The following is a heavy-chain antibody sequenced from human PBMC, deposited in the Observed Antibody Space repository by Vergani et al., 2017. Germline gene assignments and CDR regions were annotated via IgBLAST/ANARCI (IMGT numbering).Heavy chain of an antibody. CDR2: IGYDGRIK. J-gene: IGHJ4*02. CDR1: GFSLNTYG. D-gene: IGHD4-17*01. CDR3: AKDGRENSDYGYVDY. V-gene: IGHV3-30*02. Sequence: QVQLVETGGGVVQPGGSPRLYCATSGFSLNTYGAHWVRQAPDKGREWVAFIGYDGRIKYNVDSVKGRFTISRDTSKKTLSLQMRRLRADDTAVYYCAKDGRENSDYGYVDYWGQGTLVTVSS.